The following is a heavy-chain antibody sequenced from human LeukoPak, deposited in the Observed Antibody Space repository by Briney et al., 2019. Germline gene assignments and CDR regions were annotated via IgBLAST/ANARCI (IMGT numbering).Heavy chain of an antibody. CDR2: IIPILGLA. CDR3: AREGAYYYDSSGFDY. D-gene: IGHD3-22*01. J-gene: IGHJ4*02. Sequence: SVKVSCKASGGTFSSYAISWVRQAPGQGLEWMGRIIPILGLANYAQKFQGRVTITADKSTSTAYMELSSLRSEDTAVYYCAREGAYYYDSSGFDYWGQGTLVTVSS. V-gene: IGHV1-69*04. CDR1: GGTFSSYA.